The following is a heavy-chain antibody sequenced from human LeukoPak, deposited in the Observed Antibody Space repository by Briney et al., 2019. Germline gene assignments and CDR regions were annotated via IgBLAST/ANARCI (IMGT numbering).Heavy chain of an antibody. J-gene: IGHJ2*01. D-gene: IGHD3-10*01. CDR1: GYSFTSYW. CDR3: ARGGNSWFGASIRGAWYFDL. Sequence: GESLKISCKGSGYSFTSYWIGWVRQMPGKGLEWMGIIYPGDSDTRYSPSFQGQVTISADKSISTAYLQWSSLKASDTAMYYCARGGNSWFGASIRGAWYFDLWGRGTLVTVSS. CDR2: IYPGDSDT. V-gene: IGHV5-51*01.